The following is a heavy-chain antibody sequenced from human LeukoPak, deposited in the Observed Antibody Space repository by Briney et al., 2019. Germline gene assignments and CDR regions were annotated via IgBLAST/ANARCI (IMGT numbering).Heavy chain of an antibody. CDR3: FVGGHCDY. D-gene: IGHD4-23*01. CDR1: GFSFSTYW. CDR2: MKGDGSER. J-gene: IGHJ4*02. Sequence: PGGSLRLSCAASGFSFSTYWMTWVRQAPGKGLEWVANMKGDGSERHYVDSVQVRFTISRDNAKNSLYLQMNSLRSEDTAVYYCFVGGHCDYLGQGALVTVSS. V-gene: IGHV3-7*01.